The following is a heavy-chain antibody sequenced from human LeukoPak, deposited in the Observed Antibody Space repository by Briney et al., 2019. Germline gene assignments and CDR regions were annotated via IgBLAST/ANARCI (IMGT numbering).Heavy chain of an antibody. V-gene: IGHV3-21*01. J-gene: IGHJ4*02. CDR1: GFTFSSYA. Sequence: GGSLRLSCAASGFTFSSYAMTWVRQAPGKGLEWVASISTSSSYIYYADSVKGRFTISRDNVKNSLFLQMKSLRAEDTALYYCARESRPAPNYFDYWGQGSLVTVSS. CDR2: ISTSSSYI. CDR3: ARESRPAPNYFDY. D-gene: IGHD6-25*01.